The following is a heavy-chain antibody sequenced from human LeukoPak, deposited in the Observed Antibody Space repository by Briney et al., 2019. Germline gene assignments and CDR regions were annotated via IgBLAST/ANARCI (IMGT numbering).Heavy chain of an antibody. J-gene: IGHJ3*02. CDR3: ARDWASYDSSGPDAFDI. D-gene: IGHD3-22*01. V-gene: IGHV3-33*01. Sequence: PGWSLRLSCAASGFTFSSYGMHWVRQAPGKGLEWVAVIWYDGSNKYYADSAKGRFTIPRDNSKNTLYLQMNSLRAEDTAVYYCARDWASYDSSGPDAFDIWGQGTMVTVSS. CDR1: GFTFSSYG. CDR2: IWYDGSNK.